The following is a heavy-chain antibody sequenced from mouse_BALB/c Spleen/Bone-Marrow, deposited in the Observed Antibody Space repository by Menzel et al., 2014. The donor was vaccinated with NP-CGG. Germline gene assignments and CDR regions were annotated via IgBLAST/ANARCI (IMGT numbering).Heavy chain of an antibody. CDR3: ATGTRDY. V-gene: IGHV5-17*02. D-gene: IGHD4-1*01. Sequence: DVMLVESGGGLVQPGGSRKLSCAASGFTFSSFGMHWVRRAPEKGLEWVAYISSGSSTIYYADTVKGRFTISRDNPKNTLFLQMTSLRSEDTAMYYCATGTRDYWGQGTTLTVSS. CDR2: ISSGSSTI. CDR1: GFTFSSFG. J-gene: IGHJ2*01.